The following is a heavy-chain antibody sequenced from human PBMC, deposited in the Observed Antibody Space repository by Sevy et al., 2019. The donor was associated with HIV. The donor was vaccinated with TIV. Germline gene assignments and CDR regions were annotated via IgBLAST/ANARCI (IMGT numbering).Heavy chain of an antibody. V-gene: IGHV3-21*01. CDR3: ARDRGRGWFDP. Sequence: GGSLRLSCAASGFTFSSYSMNWVRQAPGKGLEWVSSISSSSSYIYYADSVKGRFTISRDNAKNSLYLQMNSLRAEDTAVYYCARDRGRGWFDPWGQEPWSPSPQ. CDR1: GFTFSSYS. J-gene: IGHJ5*02. CDR2: ISSSSSYI. D-gene: IGHD1-26*01.